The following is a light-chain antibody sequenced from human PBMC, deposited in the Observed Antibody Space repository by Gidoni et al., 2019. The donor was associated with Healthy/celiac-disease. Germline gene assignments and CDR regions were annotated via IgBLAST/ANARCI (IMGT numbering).Light chain of an antibody. V-gene: IGKV3-15*01. CDR3: QQYNNWPPRIT. CDR1: QSVNSN. Sequence: EIVMMQSPATLSVSPGERATLSCRASQSVNSNLAWYQQKPGQAPRLLIYGASTRATGIPARFSGSGSGTEFTLTISSLQSEDFAVYYCQQYNNWPPRITFGGGTKVEIK. J-gene: IGKJ4*01. CDR2: GAS.